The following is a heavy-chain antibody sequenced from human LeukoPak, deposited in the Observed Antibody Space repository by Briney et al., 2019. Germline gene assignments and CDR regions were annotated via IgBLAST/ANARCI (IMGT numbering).Heavy chain of an antibody. J-gene: IGHJ6*03. CDR3: AKEGCSSTSCYSYYYYMDV. D-gene: IGHD2-2*01. Sequence: GGSLRLSCAASGFTFSSYAMSWVRQAPGKGLEWVSAISGSGGSTYYADSVKGRFTISRDNSKNTLYLQMSSLRAEDTAVYYCAKEGCSSTSCYSYYYYMDVWGKGTTVIVSS. CDR1: GFTFSSYA. V-gene: IGHV3-23*01. CDR2: ISGSGGST.